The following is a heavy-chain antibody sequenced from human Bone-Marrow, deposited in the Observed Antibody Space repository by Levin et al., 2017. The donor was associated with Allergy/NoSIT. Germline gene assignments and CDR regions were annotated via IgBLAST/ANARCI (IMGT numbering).Heavy chain of an antibody. CDR2: ISYNGSHT. CDR1: GFTFSTYA. J-gene: IGHJ4*02. V-gene: IGHV3-30*18. D-gene: IGHD1-26*01. CDR3: AKVGEHLAAFTY. Sequence: GGSLRLSCAASGFTFSTYAMNWVRQAPGKGLEWVAVISYNGSHTYYADSVKGRFTVSRDNSNNTMYLPMNSLRGEDTALYYCAKVGEHLAAFTYWGQGTLVTVSS.